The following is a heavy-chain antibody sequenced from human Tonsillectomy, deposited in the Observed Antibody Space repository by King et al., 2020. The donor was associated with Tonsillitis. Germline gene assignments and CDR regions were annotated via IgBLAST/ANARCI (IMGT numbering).Heavy chain of an antibody. CDR2: ISAYNGNT. J-gene: IGHJ6*02. CDR3: ARALKSLVTYYYYYGMDV. V-gene: IGHV1-18*01. Sequence: QLVQSGAEVKKPGASVKVSCKASGYTFTSYGISWVRQAPGQGLEWMGWISAYNGNTNYAQKVQDRVSMATDTSTSTAYMELRSLRSDDTAVYYCARALKSLVTYYYYYGMDVWGQGTTVTVSS. CDR1: GYTFTSYG. D-gene: IGHD4-23*01.